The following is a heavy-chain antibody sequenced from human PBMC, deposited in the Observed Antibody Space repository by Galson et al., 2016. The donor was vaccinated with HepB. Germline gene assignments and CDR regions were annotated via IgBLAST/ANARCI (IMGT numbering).Heavy chain of an antibody. CDR2: IYHSGST. CDR3: ASVTIETPYYGMDV. CDR1: GGSISSSNW. V-gene: IGHV4-4*02. Sequence: SETLSLTCAVSGGSISSSNWWNWVRQPPGKGLEWIGEIYHSGSTNYNPSLKSRVTISVDKSKNQFSLKLTSVTAADTAVYYCASVTIETPYYGMDVWGQGTTVTVSS. J-gene: IGHJ6*02. D-gene: IGHD3-3*01.